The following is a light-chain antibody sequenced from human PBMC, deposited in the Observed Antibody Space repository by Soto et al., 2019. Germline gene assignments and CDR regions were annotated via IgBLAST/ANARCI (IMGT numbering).Light chain of an antibody. J-gene: IGKJ4*01. CDR2: AAS. V-gene: IGKV1-39*01. CDR3: QQSYSNLS. CDR1: QSVITY. Sequence: DIQMTQSPSSLSASVGDRVTITCRASQSVITYLSWYQQKAGKAPKLLIYAASSLQSGVPSRFSGSGSGTEFTLTISSLQPEDFATYYCQQSYSNLSFGGGTKVEIK.